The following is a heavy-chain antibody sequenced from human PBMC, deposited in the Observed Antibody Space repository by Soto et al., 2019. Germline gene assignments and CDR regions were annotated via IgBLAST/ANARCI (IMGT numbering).Heavy chain of an antibody. CDR3: ARNREAYYPTSV. CDR2: IIPIFGTA. J-gene: IGHJ4*02. Sequence: ASVKVSCKASGGTFSSYAISWVRQAPGQGLEWMGGIIPIFGTANYAQKLQGRVTITADASTSTAYMELRSLRSDDTAVYYCARNREAYYPTSVRGQRTLDTVSS. CDR1: GGTFSSYA. V-gene: IGHV1-69*13. D-gene: IGHD3-10*01.